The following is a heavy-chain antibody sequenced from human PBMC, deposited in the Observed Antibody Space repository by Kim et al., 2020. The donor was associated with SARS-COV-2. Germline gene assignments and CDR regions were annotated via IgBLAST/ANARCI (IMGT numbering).Heavy chain of an antibody. J-gene: IGHJ3*02. CDR3: ARGEVLLHDFDI. D-gene: IGHD3-10*01. Sequence: NYAQKVQGRVTMTRDTSISTAYMELSRLRSDDTAVYYCARGEVLLHDFDIWGQGTMVTVSS. V-gene: IGHV1-2*02.